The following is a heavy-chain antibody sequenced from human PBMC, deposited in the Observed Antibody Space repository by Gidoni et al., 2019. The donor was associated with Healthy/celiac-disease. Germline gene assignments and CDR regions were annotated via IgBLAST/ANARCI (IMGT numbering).Heavy chain of an antibody. CDR2: IWYDGSNK. Sequence: QVQLVESGGGVVQPGRSLRLSCAASGFTFSSYGMQWVRQAPGKGLEWVAVIWYDGSNKYYADSVKGRFTISRDNSKNTLYLQMNSLRAEDTAVYYCARDRGQEAWLEDKAFDIWGQGTMVTVSS. CDR3: ARDRGQEAWLEDKAFDI. J-gene: IGHJ3*02. D-gene: IGHD2-15*01. CDR1: GFTFSSYG. V-gene: IGHV3-33*01.